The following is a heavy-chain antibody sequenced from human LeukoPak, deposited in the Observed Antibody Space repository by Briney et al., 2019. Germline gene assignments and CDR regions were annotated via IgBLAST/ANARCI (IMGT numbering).Heavy chain of an antibody. CDR3: ARGGGYYDSSGYFFDY. D-gene: IGHD3-22*01. V-gene: IGHV3-48*03. J-gene: IGHJ4*02. CDR2: ISSSGSTI. Sequence: PGGSLRLSCAASGFTFSSYEMNWVRQAPGKGLEWVSYISSSGSTIYYADSVKGRFTISRDNAKNSLYLQMNSLRAEDTAVYYCARGGGYYDSSGYFFDYWGQGTLVTVSS. CDR1: GFTFSSYE.